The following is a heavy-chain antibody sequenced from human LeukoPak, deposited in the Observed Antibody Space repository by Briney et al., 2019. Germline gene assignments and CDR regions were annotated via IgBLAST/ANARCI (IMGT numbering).Heavy chain of an antibody. CDR2: ISSSSSTI. Sequence: GGSLRLSCAASGLTFSSYSKNWVRQAPGKGLEWVSYISSSSSTIYYADSVKGRFTISRDNAKNSLYLQMNSLRAEDTAVYYCARDDRDLTYYFDYWGQGTLVTVSS. CDR3: ARDDRDLTYYFDY. V-gene: IGHV3-48*01. J-gene: IGHJ4*02. D-gene: IGHD4/OR15-4a*01. CDR1: GLTFSSYS.